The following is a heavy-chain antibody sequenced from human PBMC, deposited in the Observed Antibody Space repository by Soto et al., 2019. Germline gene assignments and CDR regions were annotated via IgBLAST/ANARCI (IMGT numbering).Heavy chain of an antibody. CDR3: ARLPSPYYYYGMDV. Sequence: GGSLRLSCAASGFTFSSYSMSWVRQAPGKGLERVSYISSVGSIYYADSVKGRFTISRDNAKNSLYLQMNSLRDEDTAVYHCARLPSPYYYYGMDVWGQGTTVTVSS. J-gene: IGHJ6*02. V-gene: IGHV3-48*02. CDR1: GFTFSSYS. CDR2: ISSVGSI.